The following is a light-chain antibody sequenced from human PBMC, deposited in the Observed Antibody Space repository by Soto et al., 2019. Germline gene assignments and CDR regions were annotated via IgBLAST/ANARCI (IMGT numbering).Light chain of an antibody. J-gene: IGKJ1*01. CDR1: QSVINSY. Sequence: EVVLTQSPGTLSLSSGERATLSCRASQSVINSYLAWYQQKPGQAPRLLLYGAYNRATGIPDRFSGSGSGTDFTLTISRLEPEDFAVYYCQQYGTAPGTFGQGTKVEIK. V-gene: IGKV3-20*01. CDR3: QQYGTAPGT. CDR2: GAY.